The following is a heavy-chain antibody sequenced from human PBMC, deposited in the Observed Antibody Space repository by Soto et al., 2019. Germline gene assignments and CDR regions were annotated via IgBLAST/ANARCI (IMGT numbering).Heavy chain of an antibody. CDR2: VYYTGTT. V-gene: IGHV4-59*01. D-gene: IGHD4-17*01. CDR3: ARDTVLTGMFDF. CDR1: GGSIGSYH. J-gene: IGHJ4*02. Sequence: PSETLSLTCTVSGGSIGSYHWSGVRQPPGKGLEWIASVYYTGTTNYNPSLGSRVTISIDAPENQISLKLTSVTAADTAFYYCARDTVLTGMFDFWGQGTLVTVSS.